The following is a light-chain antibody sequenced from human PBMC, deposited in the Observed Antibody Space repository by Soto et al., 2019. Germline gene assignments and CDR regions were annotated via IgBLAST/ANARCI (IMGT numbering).Light chain of an antibody. CDR3: CSYAATYSWV. CDR1: SSDVGGYNF. CDR2: DVT. J-gene: IGLJ3*02. Sequence: QSALTQPRSVSGSPGQSVTISCTGTSSDVGGYNFVSWYQQHPGKAPKVMIYDVTKRPSGVPDRFSGSKSGNTASLTSSGLQAEDEADYYCCSYAATYSWVFGGGTKLTVL. V-gene: IGLV2-11*01.